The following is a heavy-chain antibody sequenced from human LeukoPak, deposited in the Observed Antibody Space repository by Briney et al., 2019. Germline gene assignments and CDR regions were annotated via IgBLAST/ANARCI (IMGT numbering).Heavy chain of an antibody. CDR1: GGSVSSGSYY. CDR2: IYYSGST. D-gene: IGHD4-17*01. CDR3: ARDRDGYGDYD. Sequence: PSETLSLTCTVSGGSVSSGSYYWSWIRQPPGKGLEWIGYIYYSGSTNYNPSLKSRVTISVDTSKNQFSLKLSSVTAADTAVYYCARDRDGYGDYDWGQGTLVTVSS. V-gene: IGHV4-61*01. J-gene: IGHJ4*02.